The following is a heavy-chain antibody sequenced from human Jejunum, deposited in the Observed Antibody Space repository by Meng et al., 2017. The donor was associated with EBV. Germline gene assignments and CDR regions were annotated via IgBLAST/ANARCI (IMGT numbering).Heavy chain of an antibody. CDR3: TREWGADY. V-gene: IGHV3-30-3*01. D-gene: IGHD3-16*01. Sequence: QVQLVESGGGVVQPGRSLRLACAASGFTFSGQAMQWVRQAPGKGLKWVALISNDGNNKYYADSVKGRFTISRDNSKNTLYLQMNSLRVDDTALYYCTREWGADYWGQGTLVTVSS. CDR2: ISNDGNNK. CDR1: GFTFSGQA. J-gene: IGHJ4*02.